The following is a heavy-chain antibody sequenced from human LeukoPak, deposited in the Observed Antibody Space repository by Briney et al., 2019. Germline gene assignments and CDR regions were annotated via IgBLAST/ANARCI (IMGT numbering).Heavy chain of an antibody. J-gene: IGHJ3*02. V-gene: IGHV3-7*03. CDR1: GFTFSSYW. CDR3: AKDPQMYSTPGAFDI. D-gene: IGHD6-13*01. Sequence: GGSLRLSCAASGFTFSSYWMSWVRQAPGKGLEWVANIKQDGSEKDYVDSVKGRFTISRDNAKNTLYLQMNSLRAEDTAVYYCAKDPQMYSTPGAFDIWGQGTMVTVSS. CDR2: IKQDGSEK.